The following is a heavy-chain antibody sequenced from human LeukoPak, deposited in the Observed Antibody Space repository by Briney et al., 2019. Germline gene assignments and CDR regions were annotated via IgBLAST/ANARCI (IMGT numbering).Heavy chain of an antibody. J-gene: IGHJ6*03. D-gene: IGHD4-11*01. CDR2: IHYSGST. CDR3: ARASVTYYYYYYMDV. Sequence: PSETLSLTCTVSGGSISSYYWSWIQQPPGKGLEWIGYIHYSGSTNYNPSLKSRVTISVDTSKNQFSLKLSSVTAADTAVYYCARASVTYYYYYYMDVWGKGTTVTVSS. V-gene: IGHV4-59*01. CDR1: GGSISSYY.